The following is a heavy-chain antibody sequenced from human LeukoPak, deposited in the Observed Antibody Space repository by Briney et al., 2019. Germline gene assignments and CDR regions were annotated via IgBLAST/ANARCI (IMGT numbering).Heavy chain of an antibody. CDR1: GFTFSSYW. CDR2: VYTDGNI. J-gene: IGHJ4*02. CDR3: ARGRFGDPLNY. D-gene: IGHD3-10*01. V-gene: IGHV3-53*01. Sequence: GGSLRLSCAASGFTFSSYWMSWVRQAPGKGLEWVSVVYTDGNIYYADSVKGRFTISKDNSKNTVDLLMHSVTAEDTALYYCARGRFGDPLNYWGQGTLVTVSS.